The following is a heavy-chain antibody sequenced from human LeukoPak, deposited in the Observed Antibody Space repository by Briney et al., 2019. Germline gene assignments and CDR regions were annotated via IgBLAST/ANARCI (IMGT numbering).Heavy chain of an antibody. V-gene: IGHV3-11*01. D-gene: IGHD4/OR15-4a*01. CDR2: ISASGNII. CDR3: ARHMVITPFDS. J-gene: IGHJ4*02. Sequence: GGSLRLSCVASGFPFRDYYFSWVRQAPGQGLEWLSFISASGNIIHYEDSVKGRFTISRDDAKNSVFLLMDSLRTEDTALYYCARHMVITPFDSWGQGTLVTVSS. CDR1: GFPFRDYY.